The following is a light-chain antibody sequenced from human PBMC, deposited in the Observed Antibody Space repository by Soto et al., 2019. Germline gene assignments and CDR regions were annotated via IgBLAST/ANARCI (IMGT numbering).Light chain of an antibody. V-gene: IGLV1-44*01. CDR1: SSNIGSNT. J-gene: IGLJ2*01. Sequence: QSVLTQPPSASGTPGQRVTISCSGSSSNIGSNTVNWYQQLPGTAPKLLMYSNTQRPSGVPARFSGSKSGTSASLAISGLQSEDEADYYCAAWDDSLNGVVFGGGTKVTVL. CDR3: AAWDDSLNGVV. CDR2: SNT.